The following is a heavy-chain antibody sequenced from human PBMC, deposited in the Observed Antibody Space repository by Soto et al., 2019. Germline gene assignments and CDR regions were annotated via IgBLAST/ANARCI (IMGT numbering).Heavy chain of an antibody. D-gene: IGHD3-3*01. CDR1: GGSFSGYY. CDR2: INHSGST. CDR3: ARLEWLLYFDY. V-gene: IGHV4-34*01. Sequence: SETLSLTCAVYGGSFSGYYWSWIRQPPGKGLEWIGEINHSGSTNYNPSLKSRVTISVDTSKNQFSLKLSSVTAADTAVYYCARLEWLLYFDYWGQGTLVTVSS. J-gene: IGHJ4*02.